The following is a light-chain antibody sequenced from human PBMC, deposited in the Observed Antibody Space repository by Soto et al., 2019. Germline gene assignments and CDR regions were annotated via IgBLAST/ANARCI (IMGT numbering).Light chain of an antibody. CDR1: PSISNW. J-gene: IGKJ1*01. V-gene: IGKV1-5*03. CDR2: EAS. CDR3: QQYCHFST. Sequence: DIQLTQSPSTLSASVGDRVTISCRASPSISNWLAWYQQKRGIAPKLLIYEASSLESGVPSRFSGTGSGTEFTLTIGSLKPDDFAADYCQQYCHFSTFGQGTKVDIK.